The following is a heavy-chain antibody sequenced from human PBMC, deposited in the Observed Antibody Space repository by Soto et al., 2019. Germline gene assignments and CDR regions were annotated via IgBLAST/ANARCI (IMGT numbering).Heavy chain of an antibody. CDR2: IYYSGTT. Sequence: QVQLQESGPGLVKPSDTLSLTCAVSGYSISSSNWWGWIRQPPGKGREWIGYIYYSGTTYYNPSLKSRVTMSVDTSKNQFSLKLTSVTAVDTAVYYCGRREIQGPIDYWGQGTLVTVSS. CDR3: GRREIQGPIDY. CDR1: GYSISSSNW. V-gene: IGHV4-28*01. D-gene: IGHD1-26*01. J-gene: IGHJ4*02.